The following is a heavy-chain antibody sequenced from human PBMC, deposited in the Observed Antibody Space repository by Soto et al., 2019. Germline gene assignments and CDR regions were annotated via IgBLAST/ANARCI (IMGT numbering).Heavy chain of an antibody. CDR3: AREPLASNWFDP. J-gene: IGHJ5*02. V-gene: IGHV4-61*01. CDR2: IYYSGST. Sequence: SETLSLTCTVSGGSVSSGSYYWSWIRQPPGKGLEWIGYIYYSGSTNYNPSLKSRVTISVDTSKNQFSLKLSSVTAADTAVYYCAREPLASNWFDPWGQGTLVTVSS. CDR1: GGSVSSGSYY.